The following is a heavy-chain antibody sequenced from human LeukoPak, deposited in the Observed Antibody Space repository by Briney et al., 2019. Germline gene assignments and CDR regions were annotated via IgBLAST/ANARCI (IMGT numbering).Heavy chain of an antibody. CDR3: ARDRVRYSGSTRRRYYYYGMDV. CDR1: GYTFTSYY. CDR2: INPSGGST. V-gene: IGHV1-46*01. Sequence: GASVKVSCKASGYTFTSYYMHWVRQAPGQGLEWMGIINPSGGSTSYAQKFQGRVTMTRGTSTSTVYMELSSLRSEDTAVYYCARDRVRYSGSTRRRYYYYGMDVWGQGTTVTVSS. D-gene: IGHD1-26*01. J-gene: IGHJ6*02.